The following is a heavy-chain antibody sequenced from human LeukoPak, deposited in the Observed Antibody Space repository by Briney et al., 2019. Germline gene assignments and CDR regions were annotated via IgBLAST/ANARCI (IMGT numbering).Heavy chain of an antibody. V-gene: IGHV3-64*01. CDR3: ARGGGYCSDGNCYGIDF. J-gene: IGHJ4*02. Sequence: GGSLRLSCAASGFTFSAYAMHWVCQAPGKGLEYVSTISSNGGSTYYANSVKGRFTISRDNSKNTLYLQMGSLRAEDMAVYYCARGGGYCSDGNCYGIDFWGQGTLVTVSS. CDR2: ISSNGGST. D-gene: IGHD2-15*01. CDR1: GFTFSAYA.